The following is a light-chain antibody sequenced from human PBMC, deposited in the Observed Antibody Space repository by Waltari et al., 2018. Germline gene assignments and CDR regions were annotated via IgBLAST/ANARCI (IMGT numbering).Light chain of an antibody. Sequence: QSALTQPASVSGSPGQSITISCTGTSSDVGGYNFVSWYQQHPGKAPTLMVYDVTNRPSGVSTRFSGSKSGNTASLTISGLQAEDEADYYCSSYTSSISVVFGGGTKLTVL. CDR3: SSYTSSISVV. V-gene: IGLV2-14*03. CDR1: SSDVGGYNF. CDR2: DVT. J-gene: IGLJ2*01.